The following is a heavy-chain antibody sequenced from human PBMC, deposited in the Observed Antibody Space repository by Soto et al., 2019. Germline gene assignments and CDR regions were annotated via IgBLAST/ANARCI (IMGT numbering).Heavy chain of an antibody. CDR2: ISWNSGSI. V-gene: IGHV3-9*01. J-gene: IGHJ3*02. CDR1: GFTFSNYA. D-gene: IGHD1-26*01. Sequence: PGGSLRLSCAASGFTFSNYAMHWVRQVPGKGLEWVSGISWNSGSIGYADSVKGRFTISRDNAKNSLYLQMNSLRAEDTALYYCAKEWIVGATIGDSGDAFDIWGQGTMVTVSS. CDR3: AKEWIVGATIGDSGDAFDI.